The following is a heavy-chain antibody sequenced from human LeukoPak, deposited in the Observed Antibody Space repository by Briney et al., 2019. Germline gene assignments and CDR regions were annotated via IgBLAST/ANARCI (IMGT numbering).Heavy chain of an antibody. CDR1: GFTFSSYA. CDR3: AKAHSSGWQLTFDY. Sequence: QAGGSLRLSCAASGFTFSSYAMSWVRQAPGKGLEWVSAISGSGGSTYYADSVKGRFTISRDNSKNTLYLQMNSLRAEDTALYYCAKAHSSGWQLTFDYWGQGTLVTVSS. J-gene: IGHJ4*02. CDR2: ISGSGGST. D-gene: IGHD6-19*01. V-gene: IGHV3-23*01.